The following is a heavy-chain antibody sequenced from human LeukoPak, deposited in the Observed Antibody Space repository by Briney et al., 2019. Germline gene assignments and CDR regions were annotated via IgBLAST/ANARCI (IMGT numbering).Heavy chain of an antibody. V-gene: IGHV4-34*01. CDR3: ARQTGSGLFILP. D-gene: IGHD3/OR15-3a*01. CDR2: INHSGST. Sequence: SETLSLTCAVYGGSFSGYYWSWIRQPPGKGLEWIGEINHSGSTNYNTSLKSRVTISVDTSKNQFSLKLSSVTAADTAVYYCARQTGSGLFILPGGQGTLVTVSS. J-gene: IGHJ4*02. CDR1: GGSFSGYY.